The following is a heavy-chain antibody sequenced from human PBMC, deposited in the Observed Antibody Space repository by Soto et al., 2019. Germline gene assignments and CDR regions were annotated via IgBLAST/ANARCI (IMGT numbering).Heavy chain of an antibody. D-gene: IGHD3-10*01. CDR2: VDPSDSYA. J-gene: IGHJ4*02. CDR1: GYIFSTYW. CDR3: ARHGEMAATTFDY. V-gene: IGHV5-10-1*01. Sequence: GESLKISCKGSGYIFSTYWITWVRQKPGKGLEWMGKVDPSDSYANYSPSFQGHVTISAAKSTGTAYLHFSSLKASDGAMYFCARHGEMAATTFDYWGQGTLVTVSS.